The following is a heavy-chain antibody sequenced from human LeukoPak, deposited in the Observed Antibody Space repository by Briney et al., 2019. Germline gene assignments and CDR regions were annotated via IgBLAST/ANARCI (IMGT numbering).Heavy chain of an antibody. Sequence: SETLSLTCTVSGGSISSYYWSWIRQPPGKGLEWIGYTYYSGSTNYNPSLKSRVTISVDTSKNQFSLKLSSVTAANTAVYYCASGIVGPAGDVSGAIDYWGQGTLVTVSS. CDR3: ASGIVGPAGDVSGAIDY. J-gene: IGHJ4*02. CDR1: GGSISSYY. D-gene: IGHD1-26*01. CDR2: TYYSGST. V-gene: IGHV4-59*01.